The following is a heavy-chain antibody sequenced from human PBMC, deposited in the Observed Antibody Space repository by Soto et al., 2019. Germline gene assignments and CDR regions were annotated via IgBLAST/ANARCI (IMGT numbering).Heavy chain of an antibody. CDR1: GYTFTSYG. J-gene: IGHJ4*02. Sequence: ASVKVSCKASGYTFTSYGISWARQAPGQGLEWMGWISAYNGNTNYAQKLQGRVTMTTDTSTSTAYMELRSLRSDDTAVYYCARGPTYDYYDSSGSDYWGQGTLVTVSS. D-gene: IGHD3-22*01. CDR2: ISAYNGNT. V-gene: IGHV1-18*01. CDR3: ARGPTYDYYDSSGSDY.